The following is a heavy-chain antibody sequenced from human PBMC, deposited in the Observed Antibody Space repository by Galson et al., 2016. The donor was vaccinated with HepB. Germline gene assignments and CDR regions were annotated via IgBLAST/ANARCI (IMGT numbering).Heavy chain of an antibody. Sequence: SVKVSCKASGGTFSTDGLSWVRQAPGQGLEWMGGIVPMFGATNYAQKFQDRVTITADESTSTAYMELSSLRSEDTAIYYCAREGCAGDCPKWFDPWGQGTLVTVSS. J-gene: IGHJ5*01. CDR3: AREGCAGDCPKWFDP. CDR2: IVPMFGAT. V-gene: IGHV1-69*13. CDR1: GGTFSTDG. D-gene: IGHD2-21*02.